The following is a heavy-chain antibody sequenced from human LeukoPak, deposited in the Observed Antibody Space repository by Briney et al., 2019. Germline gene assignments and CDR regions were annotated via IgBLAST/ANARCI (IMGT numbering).Heavy chain of an antibody. CDR2: IYSGGST. V-gene: IGHV3-53*01. CDR3: ARDITGTTGGTYYYYMDV. J-gene: IGHJ6*03. D-gene: IGHD1-20*01. CDR1: GFTFSSYA. Sequence: GGSLRLSCAASGFTFSSYAMSWVRQAPGKGLEWVSVIYSGGSTYYADSVKGRFTISRDNSKNTLYLQMNSLRAEDTAVYYCARDITGTTGGTYYYYMDVWGKGTTVTVSS.